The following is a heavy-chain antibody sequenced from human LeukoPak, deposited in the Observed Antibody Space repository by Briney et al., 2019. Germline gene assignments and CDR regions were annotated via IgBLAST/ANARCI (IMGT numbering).Heavy chain of an antibody. CDR2: INPNSGGT. CDR3: ARDLSARILSKHVPGY. Sequence: ASVKVSCKASGYTFTSYYMHWVRQAPGQGLEWMGWINPNSGGTNYAQKFQGRVTMTRDTSISTAYMELSRLRSDDTAVYYCARDLSARILSKHVPGYWGQGTLVTVSS. CDR1: GYTFTSYY. V-gene: IGHV1-2*02. D-gene: IGHD2-15*01. J-gene: IGHJ4*02.